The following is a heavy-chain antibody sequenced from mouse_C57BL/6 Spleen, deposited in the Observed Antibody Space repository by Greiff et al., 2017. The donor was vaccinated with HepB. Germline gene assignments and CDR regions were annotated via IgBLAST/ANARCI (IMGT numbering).Heavy chain of an antibody. CDR2: IDPSDSYT. CDR1: GYTFTSYW. Sequence: QVQLQQPGAELVRPGTSVKLSCKASGYTFTSYWMHWVKQRPGQGLEWIGVIDPSDSYTNYNQKFKGKATLTVDTSSSTAYMQLSSLTSEDSAVYFCARCTVGARSWYFDVWSTGTTVTVSS. CDR3: ARCTVGARSWYFDV. J-gene: IGHJ1*03. V-gene: IGHV1-59*01. D-gene: IGHD1-1*01.